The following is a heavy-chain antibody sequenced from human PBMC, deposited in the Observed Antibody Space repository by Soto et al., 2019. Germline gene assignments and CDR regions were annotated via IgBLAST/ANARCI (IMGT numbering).Heavy chain of an antibody. Sequence: PGGSLRLSCAASGFTFRDHYMDWVRQAPGKGLEWVGRTRNKADSYTTDYAASVKGRFTISRDDSKNSLYLQMNSLKTEDTAVYYCARVSGSSWYYPYWGQGTLVTVSS. V-gene: IGHV3-72*01. CDR1: GFTFRDHY. D-gene: IGHD6-13*01. J-gene: IGHJ4*02. CDR2: TRNKADSYTT. CDR3: ARVSGSSWYYPY.